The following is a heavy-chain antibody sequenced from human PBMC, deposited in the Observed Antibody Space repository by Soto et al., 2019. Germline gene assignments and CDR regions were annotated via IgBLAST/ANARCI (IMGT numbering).Heavy chain of an antibody. CDR3: ASLRYSGYDYMLDY. J-gene: IGHJ4*02. V-gene: IGHV4-31*03. CDR2: IYYSGST. CDR1: GGSISSGGYY. D-gene: IGHD5-12*01. Sequence: PSETLSLTCXVSGGSISSGGYYWSWIRQHPGRGLEWIGYIYYSGSTYYNPSLKSRVTISVDTSKNQFSLKLSSVTAADTAVYYCASLRYSGYDYMLDYWGQGTLVTVSS.